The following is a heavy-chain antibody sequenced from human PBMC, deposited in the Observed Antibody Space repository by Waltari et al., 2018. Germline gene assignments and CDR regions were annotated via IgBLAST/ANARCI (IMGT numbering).Heavy chain of an antibody. V-gene: IGHV4-39*01. Sequence: QLQLQESGPGLVKPSETLSLTCNVPGCSLRSSSYYWGWIRTPPGKGLEWIGSIYYSGSTYYNPSLKSRVTIAVDTSKNQFSLKLSSVTAADTAVYYCARLVSIAARPAGIDYWGQGTLVTVSS. CDR2: IYYSGST. CDR3: ARLVSIAARPAGIDY. CDR1: GCSLRSSSYY. D-gene: IGHD6-6*01. J-gene: IGHJ4*02.